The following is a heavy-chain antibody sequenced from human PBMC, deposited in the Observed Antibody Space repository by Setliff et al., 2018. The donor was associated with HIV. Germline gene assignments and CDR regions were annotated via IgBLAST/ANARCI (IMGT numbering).Heavy chain of an antibody. CDR3: ARIRGFCSGGSCYPYYYYAMDV. V-gene: IGHV3-33*01. Sequence: GGSLRLSCAASGFTFSNFGMHWVRQAPGRGLEWVAVIWFDESKKYYIDSVKDRFTISRDNSKNTLYLQMNSLRAEDTAVYYCARIRGFCSGGSCYPYYYYAMDVWGQGTTVTVSS. CDR2: IWFDESKK. D-gene: IGHD2-15*01. J-gene: IGHJ6*02. CDR1: GFTFSNFG.